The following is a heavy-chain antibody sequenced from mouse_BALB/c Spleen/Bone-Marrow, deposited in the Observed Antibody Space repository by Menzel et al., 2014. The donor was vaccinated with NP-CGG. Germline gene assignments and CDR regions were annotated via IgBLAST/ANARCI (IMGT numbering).Heavy chain of an antibody. J-gene: IGHJ4*01. CDR3: ARNYKYRRPYAMDY. CDR2: IDPSNSET. D-gene: IGHD2-14*01. Sequence: SGPELVRPGASVKMSCKASGYTFSSYWMHWVKQRPGQGLEWIGMIDPSNSETRLNQKFKDKATLNVDKSSNPTYIHLSSMTPKAYAVYYCARNYKYRRPYAMDYWGQGTSVTVSS. CDR1: GYTFSSYW. V-gene: IGHV1S127*01.